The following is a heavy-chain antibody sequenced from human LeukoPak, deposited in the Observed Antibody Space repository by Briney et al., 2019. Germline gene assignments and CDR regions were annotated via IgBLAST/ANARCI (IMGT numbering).Heavy chain of an antibody. CDR1: GGSISSYY. J-gene: IGHJ6*03. D-gene: IGHD3-9*01. CDR3: ARHPRYSDYYYYYYMDV. Sequence: SETLSLTCTVSGGSISSYYWSWIRQPPGKGLEWIGEINHSGSTNYNPSLKSRVTISVDTSKNQFSLKLSSVTAADTAVYYYARHPRYSDYYYYYYMDVWGKGTTVTISS. V-gene: IGHV4-34*01. CDR2: INHSGST.